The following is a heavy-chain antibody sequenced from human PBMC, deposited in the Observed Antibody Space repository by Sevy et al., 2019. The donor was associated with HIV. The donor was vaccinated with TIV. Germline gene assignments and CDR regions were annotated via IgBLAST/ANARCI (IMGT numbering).Heavy chain of an antibody. D-gene: IGHD1-26*01. CDR3: AIVKTVGAPFDY. CDR2: ISYDGSNK. Sequence: GGSLRLSCAASGFTFSSYAMHWVRQAPGKGLEWVAVISYDGSNKYYADSVKGRFTISRDNSKNTLYLQMNSLRAEDTAVYYCAIVKTVGAPFDYWGQGTLVTVSS. CDR1: GFTFSSYA. J-gene: IGHJ4*02. V-gene: IGHV3-30-3*01.